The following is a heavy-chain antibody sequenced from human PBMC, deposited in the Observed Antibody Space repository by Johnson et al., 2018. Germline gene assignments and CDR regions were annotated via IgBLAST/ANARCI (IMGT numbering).Heavy chain of an antibody. CDR3: ARKYYYGSGSYYSPAGAFDI. CDR1: GFTFSSYS. Sequence: EVQLVESGGGLVKPGGSLRLSCAASGFTFSSYSMNWVRQAPGKGLEWVSSISSSSSYIYYADSVKGRFTISRDNAKNSLYLQMNSLRAEDTAVYYCARKYYYGSGSYYSPAGAFDIWGQGTMVTVSS. CDR2: ISSSSSYI. V-gene: IGHV3-21*01. J-gene: IGHJ3*02. D-gene: IGHD3-10*01.